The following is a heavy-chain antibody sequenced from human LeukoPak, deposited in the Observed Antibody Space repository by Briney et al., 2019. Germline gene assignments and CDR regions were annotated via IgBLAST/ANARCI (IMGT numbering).Heavy chain of an antibody. CDR2: IYYSGST. CDR3: ARLPPRYYYGMDV. V-gene: IGHV4-59*01. J-gene: IGHJ6*02. CDR1: GGSTSSYY. Sequence: PSETLSLTCTVSGGSTSSYYWSWIRQPPGKGLEWIGYIYYSGSTNYNPSLKSRVTISVDTSKNQFSLKLSSVTAADTAVYYCARLPPRYYYGMDVWGQGTTVTVSS.